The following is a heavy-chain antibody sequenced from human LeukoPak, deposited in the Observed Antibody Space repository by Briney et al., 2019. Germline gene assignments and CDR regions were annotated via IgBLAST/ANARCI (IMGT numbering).Heavy chain of an antibody. CDR3: AKEGFGEVGAFDI. Sequence: PGGSLRLSCAASGFTFDDYAMHWVRQAPGKGLEWVSGISWNSGSIGYADSVKGRFTISRDNAKNSLYLQMNSLRAEDTALYYCAKEGFGEVGAFDIWGQGTMVTVSS. J-gene: IGHJ3*02. CDR1: GFTFDDYA. D-gene: IGHD3-10*01. V-gene: IGHV3-9*01. CDR2: ISWNSGSI.